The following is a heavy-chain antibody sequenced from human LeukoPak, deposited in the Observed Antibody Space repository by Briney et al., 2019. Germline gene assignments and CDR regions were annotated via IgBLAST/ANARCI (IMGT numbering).Heavy chain of an antibody. CDR1: GFTFSHYW. Sequence: PGGSLRLSCAAPGFTFSHYWMTWVRQAPGKGPEWVANIKQDGSEQYYVDSVKGRFTISRDNAKNSLYLQMNSLRVEDTAVYYCARDRCSSTSCFYDYWGQGTLVTVSS. CDR3: ARDRCSSTSCFYDY. V-gene: IGHV3-7*01. J-gene: IGHJ4*02. CDR2: IKQDGSEQ. D-gene: IGHD2-2*01.